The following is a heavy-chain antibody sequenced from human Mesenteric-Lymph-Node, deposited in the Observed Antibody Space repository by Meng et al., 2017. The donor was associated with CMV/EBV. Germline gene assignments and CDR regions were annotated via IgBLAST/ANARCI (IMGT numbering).Heavy chain of an antibody. CDR3: ARDTHLSSSWYIDY. D-gene: IGHD6-13*01. V-gene: IGHV4-4*02. J-gene: IGHJ4*02. CDR2: IYHSGST. Sequence: GSLRLSCTVSGGSISSSNWWSWVRQPPGKGLEWIGEIYHSGSTNYNPSLKSRVTISVDKSKNQFSMRLSSVTAADTAVYYCARDTHLSSSWYIDYWGQGILVTVSS. CDR1: GGSISSSNW.